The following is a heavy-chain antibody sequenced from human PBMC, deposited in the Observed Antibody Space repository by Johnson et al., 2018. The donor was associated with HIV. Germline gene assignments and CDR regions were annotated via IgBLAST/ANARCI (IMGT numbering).Heavy chain of an antibody. CDR1: GFTFSSYG. J-gene: IGHJ3*02. V-gene: IGHV3-30*03. CDR3: ARAPEVWELRHPGTFDI. Sequence: QVQLVESGGGVVQPGGSLRLSCAASGFTFSSYGMHWVRQAPGKGLEWVAVISYDGSNKYYADSVKGRFTISRDNSKNTLYLQMNSLRAGDTALYYCARAPEVWELRHPGTFDIWGQGTMVTVSS. CDR2: ISYDGSNK. D-gene: IGHD3-3*01.